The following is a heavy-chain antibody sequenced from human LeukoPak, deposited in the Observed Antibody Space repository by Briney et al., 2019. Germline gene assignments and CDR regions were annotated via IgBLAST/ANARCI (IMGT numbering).Heavy chain of an antibody. CDR1: GYTFTGYY. CDR3: ARSPGYCSSTSCYLSWFDP. CDR2: INPNSGGT. V-gene: IGHV1-2*02. Sequence: ASVKVSCKASGYTFTGYYMHWVRQAPGQGLEWMGWINPNSGGTNYAQKFQGRVTMTRDTSISTAYMELSRLRSDDTAVYYCARSPGYCSSTSCYLSWFDPWGQGTLVTVSS. J-gene: IGHJ5*02. D-gene: IGHD2-2*01.